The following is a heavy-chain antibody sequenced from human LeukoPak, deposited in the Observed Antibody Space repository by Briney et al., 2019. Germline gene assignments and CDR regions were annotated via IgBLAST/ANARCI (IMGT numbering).Heavy chain of an antibody. D-gene: IGHD3-10*01. V-gene: IGHV3-33*01. Sequence: GGSLRLSCAASGFTFSSYGMHWVRQAPGKGLEWVAVIWYDGSNKYYADSVKGRFTISRDNSKNTLYLQMNSLRAEDTAVYYCARDLRRMARGVIESYYYGMDVWGQGTTVTVSS. CDR1: GFTFSSYG. J-gene: IGHJ6*02. CDR2: IWYDGSNK. CDR3: ARDLRRMARGVIESYYYGMDV.